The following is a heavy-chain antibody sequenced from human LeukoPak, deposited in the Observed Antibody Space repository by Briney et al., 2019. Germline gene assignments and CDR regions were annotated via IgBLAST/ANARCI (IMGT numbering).Heavy chain of an antibody. D-gene: IGHD2-2*01. CDR3: ARDRMGDCAATSCYLAY. J-gene: IGHJ4*02. Sequence: ASVKVSCKASGYTFTAYFLHWVRQAPGQGLEWMGWINPNSGDTNYAQKFQGRVTMTRDTSITTAYMELSRLTSDDTAMYYRARDRMGDCAATSCYLAYWGQGTLVTVSS. CDR2: INPNSGDT. V-gene: IGHV1-2*02. CDR1: GYTFTAYF.